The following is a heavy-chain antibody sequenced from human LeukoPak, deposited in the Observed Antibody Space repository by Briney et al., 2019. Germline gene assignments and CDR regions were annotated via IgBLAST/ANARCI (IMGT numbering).Heavy chain of an antibody. V-gene: IGHV4-59*01. CDR2: IDYSGST. D-gene: IGHD5-12*01. J-gene: IGHJ4*02. CDR3: ARAGHNGYEIDY. CDR1: GGSIHTYY. Sequence: KPSETLSLTCTVSGGSIHTYYWSWIRQPPGKGLEWIGYIDYSGSTNYNPSLRSRVTMSIDTSKKQFSLKLTSVTAADTAVYYCARAGHNGYEIDYWGQGTLLTVSS.